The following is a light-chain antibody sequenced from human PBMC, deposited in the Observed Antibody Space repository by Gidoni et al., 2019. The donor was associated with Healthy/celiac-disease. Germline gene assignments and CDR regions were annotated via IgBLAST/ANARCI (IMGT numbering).Light chain of an antibody. J-gene: IGKJ1*01. CDR3: QQTYSMPWT. V-gene: IGKV1-39*01. CDR1: DSMDSY. CDR2: TAS. Sequence: DLHPTESPSSLSASIGDRVTITCRPSDSMDSYINWYQQLPGKAPSLLIYTASNLERGVPSRFSGSGSGAEFTLTITDLQAEDFATYYCQQTYSMPWTFGQGTYVDIK.